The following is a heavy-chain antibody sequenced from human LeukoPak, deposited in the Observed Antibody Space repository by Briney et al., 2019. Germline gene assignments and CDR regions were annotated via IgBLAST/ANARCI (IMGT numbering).Heavy chain of an antibody. D-gene: IGHD6-6*01. V-gene: IGHV1-18*01. CDR3: ARQTQVGYSSSSPLYYYYYMDV. Sequence: ASVKVSCKASGYTFTSYGISWVRQAPGQGLEWMGWISAYNGNTNCAQKLQGRVTMTTDTSTSTAHMELRSLRSDDTAVYYCARQTQVGYSSSSPLYYYYYMDVWGKGTTVTVSS. CDR1: GYTFTSYG. CDR2: ISAYNGNT. J-gene: IGHJ6*03.